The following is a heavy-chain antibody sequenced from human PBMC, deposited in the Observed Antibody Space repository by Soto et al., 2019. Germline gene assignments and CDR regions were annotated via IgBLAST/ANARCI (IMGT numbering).Heavy chain of an antibody. CDR2: ISAYSGDT. CDR3: ARPSGSYGDYAWSLKY. CDR1: GYTFTGYS. J-gene: IGHJ4*02. D-gene: IGHD4-17*01. Sequence: QVQLVQSGAEVKKPGASVKVSCKASGYTFTGYSVGWVRQAPGQGLEWMGWISAYSGDTYYTQRFQDRLTMTTDASTSTAYMELRSLRSDDTDVYYCARPSGSYGDYAWSLKYWGQGTLVTVSS. V-gene: IGHV1-18*01.